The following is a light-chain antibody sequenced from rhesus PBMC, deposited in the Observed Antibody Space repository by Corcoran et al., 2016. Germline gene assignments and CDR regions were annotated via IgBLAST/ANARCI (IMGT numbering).Light chain of an antibody. CDR3: QQYSSRPLT. Sequence: DIQMTQSPSSLSAFVGDTVTITCRASQGISRWLVWYQQKPGKAPKFLIHKASSLKSGVPSRFSGSGSGTDFTLTISSLQSEDFATYYCQQYSSRPLTFGGGTKVEL. V-gene: IGKV1-22*01. CDR2: KAS. J-gene: IGKJ4*01. CDR1: QGISRW.